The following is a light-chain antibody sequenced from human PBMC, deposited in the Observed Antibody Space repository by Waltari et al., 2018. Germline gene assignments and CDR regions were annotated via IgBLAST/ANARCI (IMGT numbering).Light chain of an antibody. CDR2: KTS. CDR1: QRLSSY. V-gene: IGKV1-5*03. CDR3: QQYNSYPFT. Sequence: DIQLTHSPSTLSAYVGDRVTLICRASQRLSSYLAWYQQKPGKAPKLLIYKTSSLETGVPSSFSGTGSGTEFTLTISSLQPDDIATYYCQQYNSYPFTFGPGTKVDIK. J-gene: IGKJ3*01.